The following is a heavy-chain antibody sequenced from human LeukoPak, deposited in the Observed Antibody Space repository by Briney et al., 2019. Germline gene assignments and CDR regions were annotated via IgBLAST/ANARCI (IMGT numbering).Heavy chain of an antibody. Sequence: GASVKVSCKASGYTFTGYYMHWVRQAPGQGLEGMGWINPNSGGTNYAQKFQGRVTMTRDTSISTAYMELSRLRSDDTAVYYCARQYSGYDLYYYYYMDVRGKGTTVTVSS. J-gene: IGHJ6*03. CDR1: GYTFTGYY. CDR2: INPNSGGT. CDR3: ARQYSGYDLYYYYYMDV. V-gene: IGHV1-2*02. D-gene: IGHD5-12*01.